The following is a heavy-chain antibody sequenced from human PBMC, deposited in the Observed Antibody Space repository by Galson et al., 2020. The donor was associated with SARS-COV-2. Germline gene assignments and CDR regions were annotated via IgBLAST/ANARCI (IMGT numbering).Heavy chain of an antibody. Sequence: TSETLSLTCTVSGGSVSSTNYHWSWIRQPPGQGLAWIGYIYYSGSTNYNPSLQSRVTISIDTSKNQFSLRLSSVTAADTALYYCARSLRLGSAWQTPARSGYYFDSWGQGTLVTVSS. CDR3: ARSLRLGSAWQTPARSGYYFDS. D-gene: IGHD6-19*01. CDR2: IYYSGST. V-gene: IGHV4-61*01. J-gene: IGHJ4*02. CDR1: GGSVSSTNYH.